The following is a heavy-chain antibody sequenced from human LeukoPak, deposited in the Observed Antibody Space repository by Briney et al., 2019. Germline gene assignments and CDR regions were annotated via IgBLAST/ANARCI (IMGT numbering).Heavy chain of an antibody. CDR3: ARDGNGYFDY. CDR1: GFTFSRNW. CDR2: INSDGSST. V-gene: IGHV3-74*01. D-gene: IGHD4-23*01. Sequence: GGSLRLSCVVSGFTFSRNWMHWVRQAPGKGLVWVSRINSDGSSTSYADSVKGRFTISRDNAENTLYLQMNSLRAEDTAVYYCARDGNGYFDYWGQGTLVTVSS. J-gene: IGHJ4*02.